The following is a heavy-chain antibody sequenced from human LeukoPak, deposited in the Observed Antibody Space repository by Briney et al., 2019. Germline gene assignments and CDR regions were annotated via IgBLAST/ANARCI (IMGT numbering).Heavy chain of an antibody. CDR3: AGAGIAVAGNAEYFQH. Sequence: GESLKISCKGSGYSFTSYWIGWVRQMPGKGLEWMGIIYPGDSDTRYSPSFQGQVSISADKSISTAYLQWSSVKASDTAMYYCAGAGIAVAGNAEYFQHWGQGTLVTVSS. D-gene: IGHD6-19*01. CDR1: GYSFTSYW. V-gene: IGHV5-51*01. CDR2: IYPGDSDT. J-gene: IGHJ1*01.